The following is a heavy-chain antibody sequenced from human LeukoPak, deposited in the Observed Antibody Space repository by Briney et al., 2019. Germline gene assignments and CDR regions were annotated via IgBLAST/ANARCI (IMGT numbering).Heavy chain of an antibody. CDR3: AKQAEDFGDSKTDY. Sequence: ETLSLTCTVSGGSISSYYWSWVRQAPGKGLEWVSSISGSGENAFYADSVKGRFTISRDNSKIYLQMNTLTADDTAVYYCAKQAEDFGDSKTDYWGQGTLVTVSS. CDR1: GGSISSYY. V-gene: IGHV3-23*01. CDR2: ISGSGENA. J-gene: IGHJ4*02. D-gene: IGHD4-17*01.